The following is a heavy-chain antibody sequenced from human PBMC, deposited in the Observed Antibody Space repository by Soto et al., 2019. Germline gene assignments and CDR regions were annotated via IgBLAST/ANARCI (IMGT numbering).Heavy chain of an antibody. CDR3: ARHGSSIAARGTAFDI. CDR1: GGSISRSSYY. CDR2: MYYSGST. V-gene: IGHV4-39*01. Sequence: SETLSLTCTVSGGSISRSSYYCGWIRQPPGKGLEWIGSMYYSGSTYYNPSLKSRVTISVDTSKNQFSLKLSSVTAADTAVYYCARHGSSIAARGTAFDIWGQGTMVTVSS. D-gene: IGHD6-6*01. J-gene: IGHJ3*02.